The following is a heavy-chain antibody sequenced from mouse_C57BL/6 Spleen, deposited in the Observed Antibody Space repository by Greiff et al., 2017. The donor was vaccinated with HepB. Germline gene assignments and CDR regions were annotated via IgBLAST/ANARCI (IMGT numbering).Heavy chain of an antibody. J-gene: IGHJ2*01. CDR3: ARCDYGSSYDY. CDR2: INPSSGYT. V-gene: IGHV1-4*01. D-gene: IGHD1-1*01. Sequence: VKLQESGAELARPGASVKMSCKASGYTFTSYTMHWVKQRPGQGLEWIGYINPSSGYTKYNQKFKDKATLTADKSSSTAYMQLSSLTSEDSAVYYCARCDYGSSYDYWGQGTTLTVSS. CDR1: GYTFTSYT.